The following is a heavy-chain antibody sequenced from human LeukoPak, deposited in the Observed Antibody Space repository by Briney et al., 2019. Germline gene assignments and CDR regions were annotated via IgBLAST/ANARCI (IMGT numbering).Heavy chain of an antibody. V-gene: IGHV4-39*07. CDR3: ARGGGYCSSTSCSRWFDP. CDR1: GVSISSSSYY. CDR2: IYYSGST. J-gene: IGHJ5*02. D-gene: IGHD2-2*01. Sequence: SETLSLTCTVSGVSISSSSYYWGWIRQPPGKGLEWIGSIYYSGSTYYNPSLKSRVTISVDTSKNQFSLKLSSVTAADTAVYYCARGGGYCSSTSCSRWFDPRGQGTLVTVSS.